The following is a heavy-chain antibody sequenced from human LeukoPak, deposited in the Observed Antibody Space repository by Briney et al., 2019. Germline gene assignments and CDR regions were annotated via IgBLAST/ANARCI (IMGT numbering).Heavy chain of an antibody. CDR3: ARGDRRTLWAPLDY. Sequence: ASVKVSCKASGYTFTGYYMHWVRQAPGQGLEWMGWINPNSGGTNYAQNFQGRVTMTRDTSISTAYMELSRLRSDDTAMYFCARGDRRTLWAPLDYWGQGTLVTVSS. CDR2: INPNSGGT. D-gene: IGHD5-18*01. J-gene: IGHJ4*02. V-gene: IGHV1-2*02. CDR1: GYTFTGYY.